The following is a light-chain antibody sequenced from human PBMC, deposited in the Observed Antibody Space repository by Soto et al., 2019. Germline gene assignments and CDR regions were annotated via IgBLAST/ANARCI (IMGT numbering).Light chain of an antibody. Sequence: EIVLTQSPATPSLSPGERATLSCRASQSVSSSYLAWYQQKPGQAPRLLIYGASSRATGIPDRFSGSGSGTDFTLTISRLEPEDFAVYYCQQYGSSQTFGQGTKVDIK. J-gene: IGKJ1*01. V-gene: IGKV3-20*01. CDR3: QQYGSSQT. CDR2: GAS. CDR1: QSVSSSY.